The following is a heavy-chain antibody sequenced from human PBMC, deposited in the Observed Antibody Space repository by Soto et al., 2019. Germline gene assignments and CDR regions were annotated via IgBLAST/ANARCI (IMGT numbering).Heavy chain of an antibody. CDR3: AKQGPSQVPDY. J-gene: IGHJ4*02. CDR1: GFTFSSYG. CDR2: ISYDGSNK. Sequence: GGSLRLSCAASGFTFSSYGMHWVRQAPGKGLEWVAVISYDGSNKYYADSVKGRFTISRDNPKNTLYLQMNSLRAEDTAVYYCAKQGPSQVPDYWGQGTLVTVSS. V-gene: IGHV3-30*18.